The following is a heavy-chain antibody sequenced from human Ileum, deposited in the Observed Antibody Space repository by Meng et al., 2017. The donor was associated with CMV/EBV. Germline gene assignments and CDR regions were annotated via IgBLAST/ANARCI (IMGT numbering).Heavy chain of an antibody. CDR2: IYYSGLS. J-gene: IGHJ4*02. V-gene: IGHV4-31*03. CDR1: GDSISSGGYY. CDR3: AKKLDY. Sequence: TLSLTCTVCGDSISSGGYYWTWIRQPPGKGLEWIGYIYYSGLSYYSPSLKSRLTISVDKSKNQFSLKLTSVTAADTAVYYCAKKLDYWGRGTLVTVSS.